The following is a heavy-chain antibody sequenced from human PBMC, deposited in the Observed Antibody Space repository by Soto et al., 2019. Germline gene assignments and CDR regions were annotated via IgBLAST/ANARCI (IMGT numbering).Heavy chain of an antibody. Sequence: SETQSLTSTVSGGNIKSGLDYWTWNSQHPGKGLEWIGYIYSRGNTYYTPSLKSRIDIAVDTSKNQFSLRVSSATAADTAVYYCARARPGSYFEFEYWGQGTLVTVSS. D-gene: IGHD3-10*01. CDR2: IYSRGNT. CDR3: ARARPGSYFEFEY. CDR1: GGNIKSGLDY. J-gene: IGHJ4*02. V-gene: IGHV4-31*03.